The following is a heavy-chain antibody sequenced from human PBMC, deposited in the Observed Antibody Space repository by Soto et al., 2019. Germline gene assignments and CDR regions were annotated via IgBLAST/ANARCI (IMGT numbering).Heavy chain of an antibody. CDR2: INHSGST. CDR3: ARVTVTTYYYNYGMDV. CDR1: GGSFSGYY. V-gene: IGHV4-34*01. D-gene: IGHD4-4*01. J-gene: IGHJ6*02. Sequence: PSETLSLTCAVYGGSFSGYYWSWIRRPPGKGLEWIGEINHSGSTNYNPSLKSRVTISVDTSKNPFSLKLSSVTAADTAVYYCARVTVTTYYYNYGMDVWGQGTTVTVSS.